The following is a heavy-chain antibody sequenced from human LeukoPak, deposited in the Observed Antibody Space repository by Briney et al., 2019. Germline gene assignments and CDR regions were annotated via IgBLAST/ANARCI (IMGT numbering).Heavy chain of an antibody. V-gene: IGHV3-74*01. CDR1: GFTFSSYW. J-gene: IGHJ4*02. CDR3: ARDTDDYVWGSYRYTFDY. CDR2: INSDGSST. Sequence: GGSLRLSCAASGFTFSSYWMHWVRQAPGKGLVWVSRINSDGSSTSYADSVKGRFTISRGNAKNTLYLQMNSLRAEDTAVYYCARDTDDYVWGSYRYTFDYWGQGTLVTVSS. D-gene: IGHD3-16*02.